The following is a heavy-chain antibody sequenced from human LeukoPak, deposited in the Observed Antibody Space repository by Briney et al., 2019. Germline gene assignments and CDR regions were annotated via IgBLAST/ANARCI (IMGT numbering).Heavy chain of an antibody. CDR3: ARGRFGSC. V-gene: IGHV3-48*03. J-gene: IGHJ1*01. D-gene: IGHD6-13*01. CDR1: GSTFSGYE. Sequence: GGSLRPSCTASGSTFSGYEMNWVRQAPGKGLEWVSYISSSGNSIYYADSVKGRFTISRDNAKNSLYLQMNSLRAEDMAVYYCARGRFGSCWGQGTLVTVSS. CDR2: ISSSGNSI.